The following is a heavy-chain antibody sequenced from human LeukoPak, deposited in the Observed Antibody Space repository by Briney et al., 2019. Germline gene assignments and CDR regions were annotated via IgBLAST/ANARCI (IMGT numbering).Heavy chain of an antibody. D-gene: IGHD6-6*01. V-gene: IGHV1-69*01. J-gene: IGHJ6*03. CDR2: IIPIFGTA. Sequence: SVKVSCKASGGTFSSYAISWARQAPGQGLEWMGGIIPIFGTANYAQKFQGRVTITADEFTSTAYMELSSLRSEDTAVYYCARRGGSSSGNYYYYYMDVWGKGTTVTVSS. CDR3: ARRGGSSSGNYYYYYMDV. CDR1: GGTFSSYA.